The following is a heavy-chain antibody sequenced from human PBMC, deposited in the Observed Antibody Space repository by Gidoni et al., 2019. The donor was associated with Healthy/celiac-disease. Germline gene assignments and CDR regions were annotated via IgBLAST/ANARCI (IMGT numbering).Heavy chain of an antibody. CDR1: GGSFSGYY. J-gene: IGHJ4*02. CDR3: ASIAAAVPEGGSYY. CDR2: INHSGST. Sequence: QVQLQQWGAGLLKPSETLSLTCAVYGGSFSGYYWSWIRQPPGKGLEWIGEINHSGSTNYNPSLKSRVTISVDTSKNQFSLKLSSVTAADTAVYYCASIAAAVPEGGSYYWGQGTLVTVSS. V-gene: IGHV4-34*01. D-gene: IGHD6-13*01.